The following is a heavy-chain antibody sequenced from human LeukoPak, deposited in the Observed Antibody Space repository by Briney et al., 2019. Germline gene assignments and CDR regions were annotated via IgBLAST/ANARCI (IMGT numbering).Heavy chain of an antibody. CDR3: ARGAVAGDL. J-gene: IGHJ5*02. CDR2: IWYDGSNK. D-gene: IGHD6-19*01. V-gene: IGHV3-33*01. CDR1: GFTFSSYG. Sequence: GGSLRLSCAASGFTFSSYGMHWVRRAPGKGLEWVAVIWYDGSNKYYADSVKGRFTISRDNSKNTLYLQMNSLRAEDTAVYYCARGAVAGDLWGQGTLVTVSS.